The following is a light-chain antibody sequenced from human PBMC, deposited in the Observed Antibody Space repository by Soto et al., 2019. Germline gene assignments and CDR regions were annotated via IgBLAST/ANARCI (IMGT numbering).Light chain of an antibody. Sequence: IVMTQSPATLSVSPGERATLSCRASHSIGSNLVWYQQKPGQAPRLLIYGASTRATDIPARFSGTESGTEFTLTISSLQSEDSAVYYCQQYNNWPRTFGQGTKVEIK. J-gene: IGKJ1*01. CDR3: QQYNNWPRT. V-gene: IGKV3-15*01. CDR1: HSIGSN. CDR2: GAS.